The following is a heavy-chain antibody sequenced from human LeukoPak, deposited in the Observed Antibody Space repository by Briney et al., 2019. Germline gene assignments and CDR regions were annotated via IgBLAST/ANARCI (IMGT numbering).Heavy chain of an antibody. CDR3: ARDGGSYLIAGDY. Sequence: GGSLRLSCAASGFTFSSYWMSWVRKAPGKGLEGVANIKQDGSEKYYVDSVKGRFTISRDNAKNSLYLQMSSLRSDDTAVYYCARDGGSYLIAGDYWGQGTLVTVSS. CDR1: GFTFSSYW. J-gene: IGHJ4*02. D-gene: IGHD1-26*01. V-gene: IGHV3-7*03. CDR2: IKQDGSEK.